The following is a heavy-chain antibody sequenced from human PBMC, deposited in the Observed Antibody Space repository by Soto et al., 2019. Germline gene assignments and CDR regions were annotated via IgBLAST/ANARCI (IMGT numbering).Heavy chain of an antibody. V-gene: IGHV1-69*13. D-gene: IGHD5-12*01. CDR3: ARYLSLPRRDGYNEYGMDV. Sequence: SVKVSCKASGGTFSSYAISWVRQAPGQGLEWMGGIIPIFGTANYAQKFQGRVTIAADESTSTAYMELSSLSSEDTAVYYCARYLSLPRRDGYNEYGMDVWGQGTTVTVSS. CDR1: GGTFSSYA. J-gene: IGHJ6*02. CDR2: IIPIFGTA.